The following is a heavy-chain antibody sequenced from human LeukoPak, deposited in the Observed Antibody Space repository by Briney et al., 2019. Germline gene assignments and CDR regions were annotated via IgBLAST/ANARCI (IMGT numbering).Heavy chain of an antibody. CDR3: AREKGYSSSWYAVKFFDY. J-gene: IGHJ4*02. Sequence: PSETLSLTCTVSGGSISSYYWSWIRQPAGKGLEWIGRIYTSGSTNYNPSLKSRVTMSVDTSKNQFSLKLSSVTAADTAVYYCAREKGYSSSWYAVKFFDYWGQGTLVTVSS. V-gene: IGHV4-4*07. CDR1: GGSISSYY. CDR2: IYTSGST. D-gene: IGHD6-13*01.